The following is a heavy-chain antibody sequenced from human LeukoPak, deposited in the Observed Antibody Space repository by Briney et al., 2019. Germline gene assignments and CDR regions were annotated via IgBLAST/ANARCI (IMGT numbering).Heavy chain of an antibody. CDR2: IYYSGST. CDR1: GGSISSSSYY. Sequence: SETLSLTCTVSGGSISSSSYYWGWIRQPPGKGLEWIGSIYYSGSTYYNPSLKSRVTISVDTSKNQFSLKLSSVTAADTAVYYCARQDNYYDSSGYLAHFDYWGQGTLVTVSS. CDR3: ARQDNYYDSSGYLAHFDY. J-gene: IGHJ4*02. D-gene: IGHD3-22*01. V-gene: IGHV4-39*01.